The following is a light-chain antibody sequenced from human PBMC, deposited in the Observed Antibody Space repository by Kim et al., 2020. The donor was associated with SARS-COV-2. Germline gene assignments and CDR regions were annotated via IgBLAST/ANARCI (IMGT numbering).Light chain of an antibody. CDR1: QSVLYSSNNKNY. J-gene: IGKJ4*01. CDR3: QQYYSTPPALP. CDR2: WAS. V-gene: IGKV4-1*01. Sequence: DIVMTQSPDSLAVSLGERATINCKSSQSVLYSSNNKNYLAWYQQKPGQPPKLLIYWASTRESGVPDRFSGSGSGTDFTLTISSLQAEDVAFYYCQQYYSTPPALPCGGGTKLEIK.